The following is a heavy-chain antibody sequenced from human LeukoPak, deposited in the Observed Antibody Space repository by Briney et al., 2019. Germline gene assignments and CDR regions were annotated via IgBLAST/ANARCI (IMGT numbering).Heavy chain of an antibody. CDR1: GFTFSGSA. J-gene: IGHJ4*02. CDR2: IRSKANSYAT. Sequence: GGSLRLSCAASGFTFSGSAMHWVRQASGKGLEWVGRIRSKANSYATAYAASVKGRFTISRDDSKNTAYLQMNSLKTEDTAVYYCTRSGDFDWLSTGYWTFDYWGQGTLVTVSS. D-gene: IGHD3-9*01. V-gene: IGHV3-73*01. CDR3: TRSGDFDWLSTGYWTFDY.